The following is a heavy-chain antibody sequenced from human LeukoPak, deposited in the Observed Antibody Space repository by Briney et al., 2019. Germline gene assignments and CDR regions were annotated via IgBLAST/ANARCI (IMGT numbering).Heavy chain of an antibody. Sequence: SETLSLTCTVSGGSISSGSYYWSWIRQPAGKGLEWIGRIYTSGSTNYNPSLKSRVTISVDTTKNQFSLKLRSVTAAATAVYHCPREPYYCFYVRGYRLDAFVIWGQGTMVTVSS. D-gene: IGHD3-10*02. CDR3: PREPYYCFYVRGYRLDAFVI. CDR2: IYTSGST. J-gene: IGHJ3*02. V-gene: IGHV4-61*02. CDR1: GGSISSGSYY.